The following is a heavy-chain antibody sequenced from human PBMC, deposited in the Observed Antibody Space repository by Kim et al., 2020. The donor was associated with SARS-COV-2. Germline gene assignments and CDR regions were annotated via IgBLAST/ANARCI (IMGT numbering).Heavy chain of an antibody. CDR3: AKGTSGFPQERYFDY. CDR2: IGASGRPT. CDR1: GFTFGNYA. Sequence: GGSLRLSCAASGFTFGNYAMAWVRQAPEKGLECVSAIGASGRPTYYADSVKGRFTISRDDSMNTHYLEMNSLGDEDTATYYCAKGTSGFPQERYFDYWGQGTVVIVSS. V-gene: IGHV3-23*01. D-gene: IGHD5-12*01. J-gene: IGHJ4*02.